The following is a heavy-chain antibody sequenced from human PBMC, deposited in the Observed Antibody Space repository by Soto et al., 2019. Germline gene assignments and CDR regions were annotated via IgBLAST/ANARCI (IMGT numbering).Heavy chain of an antibody. Sequence: GGSLRLSCAASGFTFSSYAMSWVRQAPGKGLEWVSAISGSGGSTYYADSVKGRFTISRDNSKNTLYLQMNGLRAEDTAVYYWHDFWSGPIENYYGMDVWGQGTTVTVSS. V-gene: IGHV3-23*01. CDR1: GFTFSSYA. D-gene: IGHD3-3*01. J-gene: IGHJ6*02. CDR2: ISGSGGST. CDR3: HDFWSGPIENYYGMDV.